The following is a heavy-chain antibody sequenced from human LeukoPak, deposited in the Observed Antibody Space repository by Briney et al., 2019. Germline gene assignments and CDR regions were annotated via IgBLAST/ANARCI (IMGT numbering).Heavy chain of an antibody. D-gene: IGHD1-7*01. CDR2: ISGSGGST. Sequence: GGSLRLSCAASGFTFSSYAMSWVRQAPGKGLEWVSDISGSGGSTYYADSVKGRFTISRDNSKNTLYLQMNSLRAEDTAVYYCAKSLRNWNYVPFLGYWGQGTLVTVSS. CDR3: AKSLRNWNYVPFLGY. J-gene: IGHJ4*02. V-gene: IGHV3-23*01. CDR1: GFTFSSYA.